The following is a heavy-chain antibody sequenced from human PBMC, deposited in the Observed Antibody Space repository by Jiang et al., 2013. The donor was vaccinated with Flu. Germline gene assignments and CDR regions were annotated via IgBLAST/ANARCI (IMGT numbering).Heavy chain of an antibody. J-gene: IGHJ4*01. Sequence: GSGLVKPSETLSLTCTVSGGSISSSSYFWAWIRQPPGEGLEWIGSIYDSGSSWYNPSLKSRVTISVDTFKSQFSLKVRSVTAADAAVYYCARAQKYSGFELPYFD. CDR2: IYDSGSS. CDR3: ARAQKYSGFELPYFD. CDR1: GGSISSSSYF. D-gene: IGHD5-12*01. V-gene: IGHV4-39*07.